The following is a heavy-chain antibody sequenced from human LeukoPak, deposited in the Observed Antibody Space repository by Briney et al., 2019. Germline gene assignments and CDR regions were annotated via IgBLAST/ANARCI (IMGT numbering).Heavy chain of an antibody. J-gene: IGHJ4*02. CDR2: IWYDGDTK. CDR3: ARDRSEGYFDY. Sequence: GGSLRLSCAASGFTFSNYGIHRVRQAPGKELVWVAFIWYDGDTKYYVDSVKGRFTVSRDNSKNTLYLQMNSLRAEDTAVYCCARDRSEGYFDYWGQGTPVTVSS. CDR1: GFTFSNYG. V-gene: IGHV3-33*01.